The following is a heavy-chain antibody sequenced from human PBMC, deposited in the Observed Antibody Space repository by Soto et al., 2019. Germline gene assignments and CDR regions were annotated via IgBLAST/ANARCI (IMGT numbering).Heavy chain of an antibody. CDR1: GGSISSGGYY. CDR2: IYYSGST. Sequence: QVQLQESGPGLVKPSQTLSLTCTVSGGSISSGGYYWSWIRQHPGKGLEWIGYIYYSGSTYYNPSIKSRVTLSVDTSKNQFSLKLSSVTAADTAVYYCARDMGGLRWTYGMDVWGQGTTVTVSS. D-gene: IGHD4-17*01. J-gene: IGHJ6*02. V-gene: IGHV4-31*03. CDR3: ARDMGGLRWTYGMDV.